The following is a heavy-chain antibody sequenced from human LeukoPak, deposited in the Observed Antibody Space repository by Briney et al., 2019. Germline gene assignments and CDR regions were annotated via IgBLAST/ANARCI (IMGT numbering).Heavy chain of an antibody. CDR3: TGNYYGSGSYTDFDY. D-gene: IGHD3-10*01. Sequence: SETLSLTCTVSGGSISSYYWSWLRQPAGKGLEWIGRIYTSGSTNYNPSLKSRVTMSVDTSKNQFSLKLSSVTAADTAVYYCTGNYYGSGSYTDFDYWGQGTLVTVSS. CDR1: GGSISSYY. J-gene: IGHJ4*02. V-gene: IGHV4-4*07. CDR2: IYTSGST.